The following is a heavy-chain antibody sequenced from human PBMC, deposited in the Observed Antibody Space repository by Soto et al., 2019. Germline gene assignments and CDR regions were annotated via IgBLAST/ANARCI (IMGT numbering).Heavy chain of an antibody. J-gene: IGHJ6*02. Sequence: SSETLSLTCTVSGGSISSYYWSWIRQPPGKGLEWIGYIYYSGSTNYNPSLKSRVTISVDTSKNQFSLKLSSVTAADTAVYYCARAYGSYYYYYGMDVWGQGTTVTVSS. D-gene: IGHD1-26*01. V-gene: IGHV4-59*01. CDR3: ARAYGSYYYYYGMDV. CDR1: GGSISSYY. CDR2: IYYSGST.